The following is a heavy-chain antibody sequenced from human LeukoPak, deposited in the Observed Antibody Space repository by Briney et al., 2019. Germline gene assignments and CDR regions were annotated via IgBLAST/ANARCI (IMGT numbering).Heavy chain of an antibody. Sequence: SQTLSLTCTVSGDSISSGGSYWSCIRQPPGQGLKWIGYIYYSGSTYYNPSLKSRVTISVDTSKNQFSLKLSSVTAADTAVYYCARALYSSSWPFDYWGQGTLVTVSS. V-gene: IGHV4-31*03. D-gene: IGHD6-13*01. CDR2: IYYSGST. CDR3: ARALYSSSWPFDY. CDR1: GDSISSGGSY. J-gene: IGHJ4*02.